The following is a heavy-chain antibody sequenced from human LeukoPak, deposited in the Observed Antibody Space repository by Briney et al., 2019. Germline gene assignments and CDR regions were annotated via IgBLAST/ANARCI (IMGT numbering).Heavy chain of an antibody. V-gene: IGHV4-34*01. Sequence: SETLSLTCAVYGGSFSNYYWSWIRQPPGKGLEWIGEINDSGRINYNPSLMSRVTVSVDTSKNQFSLKLNSVTAADTARYYCARAVNMAARPNVWFDPWGQGTLVTVSS. CDR1: GGSFSNYY. J-gene: IGHJ5*02. D-gene: IGHD6-6*01. CDR2: INDSGRI. CDR3: ARAVNMAARPNVWFDP.